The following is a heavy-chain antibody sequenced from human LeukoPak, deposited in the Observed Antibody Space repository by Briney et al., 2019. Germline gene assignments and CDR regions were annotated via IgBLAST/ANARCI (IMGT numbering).Heavy chain of an antibody. J-gene: IGHJ4*03. CDR2: INPNSGGT. D-gene: IGHD6-19*01. Sequence: ASVKVSYMASGYTFTGYYKHGVRQAPGHGLEWMGWINPNSGGTNYAQKFQGRVTMARDTSISTAYMELSSLRSEDTAVYYCARDEGIAVATTYWGQGTMVTVSS. V-gene: IGHV1-2*02. CDR1: GYTFTGYY. CDR3: ARDEGIAVATTY.